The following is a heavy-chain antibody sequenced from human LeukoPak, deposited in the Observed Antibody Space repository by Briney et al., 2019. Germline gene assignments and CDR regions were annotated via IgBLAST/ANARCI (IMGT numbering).Heavy chain of an antibody. Sequence: GGSLRLSCAASGFSFSSYGIHWVRQAPGKGLEYVSAISSNGGSTYYANSVRGRFTISKDNSKNTVYLQMGSLRAEDMAVYYCSNWYGYWGQGTLVTVSS. CDR2: ISSNGGST. CDR1: GFSFSSYG. V-gene: IGHV3-64*01. J-gene: IGHJ5*01. CDR3: SNWYGY.